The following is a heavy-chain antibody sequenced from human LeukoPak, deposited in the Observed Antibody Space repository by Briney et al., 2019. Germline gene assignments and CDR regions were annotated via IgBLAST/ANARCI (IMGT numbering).Heavy chain of an antibody. CDR2: INHSGST. V-gene: IGHV4-39*07. Sequence: SETLSLTCTVSGGSISSSSYYWSWIRQPPGKGLEWIGEINHSGSTNYNPSLKSRVTISVDTSKNQFSLKLSSVTAADTAVYYCAREGYGSSYWGQGTLVTVSS. D-gene: IGHD3-10*01. CDR3: AREGYGSSY. CDR1: GGSISSSSYY. J-gene: IGHJ4*02.